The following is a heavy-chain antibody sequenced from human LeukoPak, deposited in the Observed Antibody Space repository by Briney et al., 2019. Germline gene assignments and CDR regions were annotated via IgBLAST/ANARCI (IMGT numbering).Heavy chain of an antibody. V-gene: IGHV3-53*01. Sequence: PGGSLRLSCAPSGFIVSNNYMTWVRQAPGKGLEWVSVIYSGGSAYYADSVKGRFTISRDNSKNTLYLRMNSLRAEDTAVYYCATRVSTSRSFDYWGQGTLVTVSS. CDR1: GFIVSNNY. CDR3: ATRVSTSRSFDY. J-gene: IGHJ4*02. CDR2: IYSGGSA.